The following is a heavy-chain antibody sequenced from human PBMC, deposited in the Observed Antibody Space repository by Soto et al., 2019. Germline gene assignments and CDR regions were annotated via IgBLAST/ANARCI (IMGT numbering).Heavy chain of an antibody. CDR1: GFTFSSYA. CDR3: ARAGRSGIAARPGY. J-gene: IGHJ4*02. D-gene: IGHD6-6*01. V-gene: IGHV3-30-3*01. Sequence: QVQLVESGGGVVQPGRSLRLSCAASGFTFSSYAMHWVRQAPGKGLEWVAVISYDGSNKYYADSVKGRFTISRDNSKNTLYLQMNSLRAEDTAVYYCARAGRSGIAARPGYWGQGTLVNVSS. CDR2: ISYDGSNK.